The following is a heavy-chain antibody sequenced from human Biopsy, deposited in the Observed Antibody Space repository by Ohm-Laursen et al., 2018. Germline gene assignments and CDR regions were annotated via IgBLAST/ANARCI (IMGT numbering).Heavy chain of an antibody. CDR2: LTPGSGNS. CDR1: GYTFTRYD. Sequence: ASVKVSCKASGYTFTRYDISWVRQASGQGPEWIGWLTPGSGNSNFGQKFRGRVTVTSDTSISTAYMELSGLTSDYTATYYCGRAMRNQLLFDPWGQGTLVTVSS. D-gene: IGHD2/OR15-2a*01. CDR3: GRAMRNQLLFDP. V-gene: IGHV1-8*01. J-gene: IGHJ5*02.